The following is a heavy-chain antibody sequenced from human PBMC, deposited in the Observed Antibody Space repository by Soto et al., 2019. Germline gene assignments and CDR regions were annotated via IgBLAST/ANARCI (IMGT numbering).Heavy chain of an antibody. D-gene: IGHD6-6*01. J-gene: IGHJ6*02. CDR2: IWYDGSNK. CDR1: GFTFSSYG. CDR3: AREEAEYSSSSYYYYGMDV. Sequence: GESLKISCAASGFTFSSYGMHWVRQAPGKGLEWVAVIWYDGSNKYYADSVKGRFTISRDNSKNTLYLQMNSLRAEDTAVYYCAREEAEYSSSSYYYYGMDVWGQGTTVTVSS. V-gene: IGHV3-33*01.